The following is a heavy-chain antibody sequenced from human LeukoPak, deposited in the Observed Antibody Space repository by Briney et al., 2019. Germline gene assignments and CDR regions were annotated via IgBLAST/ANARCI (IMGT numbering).Heavy chain of an antibody. CDR3: ARVNYLLYYYGMDV. D-gene: IGHD4-11*01. CDR2: IYYSGST. CDR1: GGSVSSGSYY. V-gene: IGHV4-61*01. J-gene: IGHJ6*02. Sequence: PSETLSLTCTVSGGSVSSGSYYWSWIRQPPGTGLEWIGYIYYSGSTNYNPSLKSRVTISVDTSKNQFSLKLSSVTAADTAVYYCARVNYLLYYYGMDVWGQGTTVTVSS.